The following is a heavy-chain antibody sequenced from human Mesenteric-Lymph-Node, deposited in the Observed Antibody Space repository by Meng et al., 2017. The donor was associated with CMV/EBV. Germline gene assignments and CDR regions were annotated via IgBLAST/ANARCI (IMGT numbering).Heavy chain of an antibody. V-gene: IGHV1-2*02. CDR3: ARDEGGYSSSPVGR. J-gene: IGHJ4*02. Sequence: ASVKVSCKASGYTFTGYYMHWVRQAPGQGLEWMGWINPNSGGINYAQKFQGRVTMTRDTSSSTAYMELSRLRSDDTAVYYCARDEGGYSSSPVGRWGQGTLVTVSS. CDR2: INPNSGGI. CDR1: GYTFTGYY. D-gene: IGHD6-13*01.